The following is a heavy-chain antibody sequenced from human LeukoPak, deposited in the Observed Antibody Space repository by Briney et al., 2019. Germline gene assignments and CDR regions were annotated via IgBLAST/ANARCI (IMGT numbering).Heavy chain of an antibody. Sequence: GGSLRLSCAASGFTFSAHYMSWIRQAPGEGLESVSYISGSGTEIYYVDSVKGPFTISRDNPKNSLYLQMNSERTEHPSIYYCARGHWGLDYWGQGTLVTVSS. CDR3: ARGHWGLDY. D-gene: IGHD7-27*01. V-gene: IGHV3-11*01. CDR1: GFTFSAHY. J-gene: IGHJ4*02. CDR2: ISGSGTEI.